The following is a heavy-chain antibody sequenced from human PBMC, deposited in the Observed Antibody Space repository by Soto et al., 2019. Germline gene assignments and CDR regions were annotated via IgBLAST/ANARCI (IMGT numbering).Heavy chain of an antibody. J-gene: IGHJ4*02. CDR3: ARISPIMPQGY. CDR1: GFTFSNYW. Sequence: GESLKISCAASGFTFSNYWLCWVGQAPGKGLEWVANINQDGTDKYYVDSVKGRFTISRDNAKNSLYLQANSLRAEDTAVYYCARISPIMPQGYWGQGTRVTVSS. V-gene: IGHV3-7*04. D-gene: IGHD2-2*01. CDR2: INQDGTDK.